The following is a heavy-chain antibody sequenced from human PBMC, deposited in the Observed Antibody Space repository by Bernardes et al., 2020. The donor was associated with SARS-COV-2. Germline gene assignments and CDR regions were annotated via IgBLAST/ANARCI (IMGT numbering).Heavy chain of an antibody. J-gene: IGHJ3*02. CDR1: GFTVSNNH. CDR2: ISGSGGST. Sequence: GGSLRLSCAASGFTVSNNHMNWVRQAPGKGLEWVSAISGSGGSTYYADSVKGRFTISRDNSKNTLYLQMNSLRAEDTAVYYCAKDWQYSSYDAFDIWGQGTMVTVSS. CDR3: AKDWQYSSYDAFDI. V-gene: IGHV3-23*01. D-gene: IGHD6-6*01.